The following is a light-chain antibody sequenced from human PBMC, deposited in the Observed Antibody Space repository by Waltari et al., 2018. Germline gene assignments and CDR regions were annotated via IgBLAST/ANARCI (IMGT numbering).Light chain of an antibody. J-gene: IGKJ1*01. CDR3: LQYTNSPAT. CDR1: QSIGVS. CDR2: KAS. V-gene: IGKV1-5*03. Sequence: DIQMTQSPSTLSASVGDRVVITCRASQSIGVSLAWYQQKPGKAPNLLIHKASSLQGGVTSRFSGGGSGTVFTLTLSSLHPDDSASYFCLQYTNSPATFGQGTKFDIK.